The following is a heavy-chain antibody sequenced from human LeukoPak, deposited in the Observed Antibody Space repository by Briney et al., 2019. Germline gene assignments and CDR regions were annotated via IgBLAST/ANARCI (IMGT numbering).Heavy chain of an antibody. CDR2: ISYDGSNK. V-gene: IGHV3-30-3*01. Sequence: PGGSLRLSCAASGFPFSSYAMHWVRQAPGKGLEWVAVISYDGSNKYYADSVKGRFTISRDNSQNTLYLQMNSLRAEDTAVYYCARVDGGRLNYYNRPFDYWGQGALVTVPS. D-gene: IGHD3-22*01. J-gene: IGHJ4*02. CDR3: ARVDGGRLNYYNRPFDY. CDR1: GFPFSSYA.